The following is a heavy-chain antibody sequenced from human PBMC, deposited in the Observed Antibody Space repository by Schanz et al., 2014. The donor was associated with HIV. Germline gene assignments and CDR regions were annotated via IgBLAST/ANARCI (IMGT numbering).Heavy chain of an antibody. CDR3: AKPEYDSSGNSQSHFDY. J-gene: IGHJ4*02. CDR2: ISESGGRT. D-gene: IGHD3-22*01. Sequence: EVELLESGGGLIQPGGSLRLSCAVSGFIFSDYAMSWVRQAPGKGLEWVSSISESGGRTYYADSVNGRFTISRDNSKNTLYLQMTTLRTEDTAVYYCAKPEYDSSGNSQSHFDYWGQGTLVTVSS. V-gene: IGHV3-23*01. CDR1: GFIFSDYA.